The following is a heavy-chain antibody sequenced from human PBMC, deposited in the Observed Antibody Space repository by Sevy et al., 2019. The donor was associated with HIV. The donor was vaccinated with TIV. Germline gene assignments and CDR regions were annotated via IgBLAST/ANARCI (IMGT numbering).Heavy chain of an antibody. CDR2: IRQDGSVK. CDR3: ARIGYSSSAFDY. CDR1: GFTFSNYW. Sequence: GSLRLSCAASGFTFSNYWMSWVRQAPGKGLEWVANIRQDGSVKYYVDSVKGRFTVSRDNAKTSVYLHMNSLRVEDTALYYCARIGYSSSAFDYWGQGTLVTVSS. D-gene: IGHD6-6*01. V-gene: IGHV3-7*01. J-gene: IGHJ4*02.